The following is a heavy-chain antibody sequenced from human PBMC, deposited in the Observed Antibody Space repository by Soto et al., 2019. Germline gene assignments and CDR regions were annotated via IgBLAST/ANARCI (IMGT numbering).Heavy chain of an antibody. CDR2: IYYSGST. Sequence: SETLSLTCTVSGGSISSYYWSWIQQPPGKGLEWIGYIYYSGSTNYNPSLKSRVTISVDTSKNQFSLKLSSVTAADTAVYYCARVGYYDSSGYLDYWGQGTLVTVSS. J-gene: IGHJ4*02. CDR1: GGSISSYY. CDR3: ARVGYYDSSGYLDY. D-gene: IGHD3-22*01. V-gene: IGHV4-59*01.